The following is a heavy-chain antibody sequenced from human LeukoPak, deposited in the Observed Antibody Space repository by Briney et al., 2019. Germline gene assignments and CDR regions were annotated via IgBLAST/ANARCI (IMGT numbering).Heavy chain of an antibody. Sequence: SETLSLTCAVYGGSFSGYYWSWIRQPPGKGLEWIGEINHSGSTNYNPSLKSRVTISVDTSKNQFSLKLSSVTAADTAVYYCARLGRSAEKINYWGQGTLVIVSS. D-gene: IGHD3-3*01. CDR3: ARLGRSAEKINY. CDR1: GGSFSGYY. J-gene: IGHJ4*02. CDR2: INHSGST. V-gene: IGHV4-34*01.